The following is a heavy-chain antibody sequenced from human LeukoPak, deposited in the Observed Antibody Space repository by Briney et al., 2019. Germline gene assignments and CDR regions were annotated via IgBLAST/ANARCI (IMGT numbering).Heavy chain of an antibody. CDR2: TSYDGSNK. CDR3: ARPRSSIYYYYGMDV. J-gene: IGHJ6*04. V-gene: IGHV3-30*04. CDR1: GFTFSSYA. Sequence: GGSLRLSCAASGFTFSSYAMHWVRQAPGKGPEWVAVTSYDGSNKYCADSVKGRFTISRDNSKNTLYLQMNSLRAEDTAVYYCARPRSSIYYYYGMDVWGKGTTVTVS.